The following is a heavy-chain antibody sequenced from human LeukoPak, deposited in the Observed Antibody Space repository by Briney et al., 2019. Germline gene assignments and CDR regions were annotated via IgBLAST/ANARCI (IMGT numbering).Heavy chain of an antibody. V-gene: IGHV1-8*01. CDR1: GYTFTSYD. CDR2: MNPNSGNT. Sequence: ASVKVSCKASGYTFTSYDINWVRQATGQGLEWMGWMNPNSGNTGYAQKFQGRVTITTDESTSTAYMELSSLRSEDTAVYYCGENSSGYYYWGQGTLVTVSS. D-gene: IGHD3-22*01. J-gene: IGHJ4*02. CDR3: GENSSGYYY.